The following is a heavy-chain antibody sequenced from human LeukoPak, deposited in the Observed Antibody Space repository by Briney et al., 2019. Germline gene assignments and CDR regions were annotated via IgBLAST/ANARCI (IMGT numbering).Heavy chain of an antibody. D-gene: IGHD2-21*01. J-gene: IGHJ4*02. Sequence: GGSLRLSCAASGFTFSSYAMNWVRQAPGKGLEWVSSISGSGGSTYYADSVRGRFTISRDSSKNTLYLQMNSLRAEDAAVYYCAKAPVTSCRGAYCYPFDYWGQGTLVTVSS. CDR3: AKAPVTSCRGAYCYPFDY. CDR2: ISGSGGST. CDR1: GFTFSSYA. V-gene: IGHV3-23*01.